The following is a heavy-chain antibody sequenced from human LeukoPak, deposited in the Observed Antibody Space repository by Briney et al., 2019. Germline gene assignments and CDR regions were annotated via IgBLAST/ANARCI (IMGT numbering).Heavy chain of an antibody. CDR3: ARGAGYCSGGSCSDAFDI. V-gene: IGHV3-21*01. D-gene: IGHD2-15*01. CDR1: GFTFSSYS. Sequence: GGSLRLSCAASGFTFSSYSMNWVRQAPGKGLECVSSISSSSSYIYYADSVKGRFTISRDNAKNSLYLQMNSLRAEDTAVYYCARGAGYCSGGSCSDAFDIWGQGTMVTVSS. CDR2: ISSSSSYI. J-gene: IGHJ3*02.